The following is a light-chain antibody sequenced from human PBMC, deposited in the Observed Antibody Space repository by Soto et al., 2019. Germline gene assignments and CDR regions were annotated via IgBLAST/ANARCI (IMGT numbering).Light chain of an antibody. V-gene: IGLV2-11*01. CDR3: CSYAGSYSWV. CDR2: DVS. J-gene: IGLJ3*02. Sequence: QSALTQPRSVSGSPGQSVTISCTGTSSDVGNYKYVSWYQQHPGKAPKFIIYDVSERPSGVPDRFSGSKSGNTASLTTSGLEAQDEADYYCCSYAGSYSWVFGGGTQLTVL. CDR1: SSDVGNYKY.